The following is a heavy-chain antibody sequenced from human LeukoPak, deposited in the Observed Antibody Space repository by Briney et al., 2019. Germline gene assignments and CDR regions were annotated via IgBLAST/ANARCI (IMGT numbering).Heavy chain of an antibody. CDR3: AKDRGGVVVPAAIDAFDI. V-gene: IGHV3-23*01. D-gene: IGHD2-2*01. Sequence: GGSLRLSCAASGFTFSSYAMSWVRQAPGKGLEWVSAISGSGGSTYYADSVKGRFTISRDNSKNTLYLQMNSLRAEDTAVYCCAKDRGGVVVPAAIDAFDIWGQGTMVTVSS. J-gene: IGHJ3*02. CDR1: GFTFSSYA. CDR2: ISGSGGST.